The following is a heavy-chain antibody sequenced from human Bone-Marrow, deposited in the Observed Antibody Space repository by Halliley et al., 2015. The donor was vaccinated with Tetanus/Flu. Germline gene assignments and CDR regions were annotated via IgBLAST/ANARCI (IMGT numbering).Heavy chain of an antibody. J-gene: IGHJ6*02. D-gene: IGHD5-12*01. CDR3: ARAPGDDYVLGMDV. Sequence: WFSSITNKGSAIAYGDSVKGRFTISRDNGKKTLYLEMRRLKSDDTATYFCARAPGDDYVLGMDVWGQGTMVSVSS. V-gene: IGHV3-48*03. CDR2: ITNKGSAI.